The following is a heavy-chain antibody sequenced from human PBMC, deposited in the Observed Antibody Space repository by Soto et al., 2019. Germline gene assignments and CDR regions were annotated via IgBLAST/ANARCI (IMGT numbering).Heavy chain of an antibody. V-gene: IGHV1-8*01. J-gene: IGHJ4*02. CDR2: MNPNSGNT. D-gene: IGHD1-26*01. CDR3: AGEKVGTTGIDF. CDR1: GYTFTGYD. Sequence: QAQLVQSGAEEKKPGASVKVSCKASGYTFTGYDSNWVRQATGQGLEWMGWMNPNSGNTGYAQNFQGRVTMTRDNSITTAYMELTSLRDDDSAVYYCAGEKVGTTGIDFWGQGTLVTVSS.